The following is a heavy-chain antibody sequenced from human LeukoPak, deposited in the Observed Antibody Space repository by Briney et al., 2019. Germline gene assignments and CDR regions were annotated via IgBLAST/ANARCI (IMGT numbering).Heavy chain of an antibody. CDR2: ISGSGGTT. V-gene: IGHV3-23*01. J-gene: IGHJ5*02. D-gene: IGHD4-23*01. CDR3: VVGGNPGRS. CDR1: GFTFSNYA. Sequence: PGGSLRLSCAASGFTFSNYAMSWVRQAPGKGLEWVSAISGSGGTTYYADSVKGRFTISRDNSKNTLYLQLNSLRAEGTAVYYCVVGGNPGRSWGQGTLVTVSS.